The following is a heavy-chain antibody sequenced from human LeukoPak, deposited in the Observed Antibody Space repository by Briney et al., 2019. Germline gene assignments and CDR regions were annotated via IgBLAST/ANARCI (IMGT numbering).Heavy chain of an antibody. CDR1: GFTFSSYW. D-gene: IGHD5-24*01. Sequence: PGGSLRLSCAASGFTFSSYWMHWVRQAPGKARVCASRVSSDGSSTTYADSVKGRFTGSRDNTKNTLYLQMNGLRAEDTAVYYCVRDAWMASTPLDYWGQGTLVTVSS. J-gene: IGHJ4*02. CDR3: VRDAWMASTPLDY. CDR2: VSSDGSST. V-gene: IGHV3-74*01.